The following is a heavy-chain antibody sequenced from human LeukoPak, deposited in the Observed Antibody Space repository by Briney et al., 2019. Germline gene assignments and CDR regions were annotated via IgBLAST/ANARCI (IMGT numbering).Heavy chain of an antibody. CDR3: TTGRYFDWLSIYYY. D-gene: IGHD3-9*01. V-gene: IGHV3-15*01. CDR1: GFTFSNAW. J-gene: IGHJ4*02. Sequence: NPGGSLRLSCAASGFTFSNAWMSWVRQAPGKGLEWVGRIKSKTDGGTTDYAAPVKGRFTISRDDSKNTLYLQMNSLKTEDTAVYYCTTGRYFDWLSIYYYWGQGTLVTVSS. CDR2: IKSKTDGGTT.